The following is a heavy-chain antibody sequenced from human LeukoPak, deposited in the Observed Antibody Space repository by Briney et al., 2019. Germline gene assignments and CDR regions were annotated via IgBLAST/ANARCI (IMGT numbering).Heavy chain of an antibody. CDR1: RYIFTSYY. CDR3: VRDRGSSWFADY. V-gene: IGHV1-2*02. J-gene: IGHJ4*02. CDR2: INPNNGGT. Sequence: ASVKGSCKASRYIFTSYYIHWVRRAPGQGLEWMGWINPNNGGTKYAQKFQGRVTMTTDTSITTAYMELSRLRSDDTAMYYCVRDRGSSWFADYWGQGTLVTVSS. D-gene: IGHD6-13*01.